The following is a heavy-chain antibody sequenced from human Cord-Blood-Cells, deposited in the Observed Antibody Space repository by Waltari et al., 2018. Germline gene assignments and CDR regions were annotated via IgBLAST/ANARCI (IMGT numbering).Heavy chain of an antibody. V-gene: IGHV2-70*15. CDR1: GFSLRTSGMC. CDR3: ARIRESSSWSDAFDI. Sequence: QVTLRESGPALVKPTQTLTLTCPFSGFSLRTSGMCVSWIRQPPGKALEWLARIDWDDDKYYSTSLKTRLTISKDTSKNQVVLTMTNMDPVDTATYYCARIRESSSWSDAFDIWGQGTMVTVSS. J-gene: IGHJ3*02. D-gene: IGHD6-13*01. CDR2: IDWDDDK.